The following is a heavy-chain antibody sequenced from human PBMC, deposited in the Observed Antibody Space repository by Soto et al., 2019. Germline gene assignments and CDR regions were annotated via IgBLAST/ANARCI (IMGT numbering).Heavy chain of an antibody. CDR3: AKRRWEHSSYSCGIDG. CDR2: ISYDGSHK. V-gene: IGHV3-30*18. CDR1: GFTFRNYG. Sequence: QVQLVESGGGVVQPGRSLRLSCAASGFTFRNYGMHWVRQAPGKGLVWVTVISYDGSHKYYADSVKGRFTISRDNSKNXLHLEMNSLRDEHTAVYDCAKRRWEHSSYSCGIDGWGQGTTLTVSS. J-gene: IGHJ6*02. D-gene: IGHD4-4*01.